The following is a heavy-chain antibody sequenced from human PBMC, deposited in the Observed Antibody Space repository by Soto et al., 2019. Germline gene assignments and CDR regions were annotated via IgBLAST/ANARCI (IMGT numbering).Heavy chain of an antibody. D-gene: IGHD3-22*01. J-gene: IGHJ4*02. V-gene: IGHV3-73*01. CDR3: TREYYYDSSGYPYYFDY. CDR1: GFTFSGSA. Sequence: GGSLRLSCAASGFTFSGSAMHWVRQASGKGLEWVGRIRSKANSYATAYAASVKGRFTISRDDSKNTAYLQMNSLKTEDTAVYYCTREYYYDSSGYPYYFDYWGQGTLVTVSS. CDR2: IRSKANSYAT.